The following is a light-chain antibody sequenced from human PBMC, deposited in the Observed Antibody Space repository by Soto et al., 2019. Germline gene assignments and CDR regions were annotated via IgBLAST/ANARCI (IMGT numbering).Light chain of an antibody. V-gene: IGLV1-44*01. CDR3: AAWTASLTGGEV. CDR2: SNN. CDR1: SSNIGSNS. J-gene: IGLJ1*01. Sequence: QSVLTQPPSASGTPGQRVTISCSGSSSNIGSNSVNWYQQLPGAAPKLLIYSNNQRPSGVPDRFSGSKSGTSASLAISGLQSEDEADNYGAAWTASLTGGEVFASGTTVTVL.